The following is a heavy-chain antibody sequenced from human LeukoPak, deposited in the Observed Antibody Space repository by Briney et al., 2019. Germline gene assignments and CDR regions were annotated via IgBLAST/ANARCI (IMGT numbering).Heavy chain of an antibody. D-gene: IGHD3-16*01. J-gene: IGHJ4*02. CDR3: ARDLGGSRYYFDY. CDR2: IWYDGSNK. V-gene: IGHV3-33*01. Sequence: PGRSLRLSCAASGFTFSSYGMHWVRQAPGRGLEWVAAIWYDGSNKNYADSVKGRFTISRDNSKNTLYLQMNSLRAEDTAVYYCARDLGGSRYYFDYWGQGTLVTVSS. CDR1: GFTFSSYG.